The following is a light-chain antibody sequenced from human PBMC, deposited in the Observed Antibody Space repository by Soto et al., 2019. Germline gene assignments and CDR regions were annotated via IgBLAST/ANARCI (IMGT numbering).Light chain of an antibody. CDR2: DDN. Sequence: QAGRADPPSVCAAPGQKGTVCCSGSRANIGGNSGSWYEHVAGTAPKLLIYDDNKGGSGIRDRCCGCKSGRSATLGITGIQTGDEADYYCGSWGSSRSAYVCGAGTKVTVL. CDR1: RANIGGNS. J-gene: IGLJ1*01. CDR3: GSWGSSRSAYV. V-gene: IGLV1-51*01.